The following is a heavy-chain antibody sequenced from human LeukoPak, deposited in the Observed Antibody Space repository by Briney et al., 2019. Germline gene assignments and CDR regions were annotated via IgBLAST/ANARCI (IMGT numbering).Heavy chain of an antibody. V-gene: IGHV3-48*03. Sequence: GGSLRLSCAASGFTFSSYEMNWVRQAPGKGLEGVSYISSSGSTKYYADAVKRRTIICSDNDKNLLHQQKNRRRADDTAFYYLAELGITMIGGGWGKGTTVTISS. D-gene: IGHD3-10*02. CDR2: ISSSGSTK. J-gene: IGHJ6*04. CDR1: GFTFSSYE. CDR3: AELGITMIGGG.